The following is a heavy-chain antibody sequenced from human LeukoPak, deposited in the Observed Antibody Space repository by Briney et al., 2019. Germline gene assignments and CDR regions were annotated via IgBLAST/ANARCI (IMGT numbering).Heavy chain of an antibody. CDR2: IYYSGST. Sequence: SXXLSLTCTVSGGSISSSSYYWGWIRQPPGKGLEWIGSIYYSGSTYYNPSLKSRVTISVDTSKNQFSLKLSSVTASDTAVYYCAIGIADYYFDYWGQGTLVTVSS. CDR3: AIGIADYYFDY. D-gene: IGHD6-13*01. J-gene: IGHJ4*02. CDR1: GGSISSSSYY. V-gene: IGHV4-39*01.